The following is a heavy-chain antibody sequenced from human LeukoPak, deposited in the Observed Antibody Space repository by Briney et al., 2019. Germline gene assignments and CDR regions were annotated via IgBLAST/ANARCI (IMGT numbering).Heavy chain of an antibody. D-gene: IGHD1-26*01. CDR3: PVGSLGTYIPTFDL. Sequence: GGSLRLSCTGSGFTFGDYTVSWVRQAPGRGLEWVGFIRSKAYGGTTAYAAAAKGRLTISRDDSKSIASLQRTSLKTEDTAVYFCPVGSLGTYIPTFDLWGQGTLVTVSS. J-gene: IGHJ5*02. CDR1: GFTFGDYT. V-gene: IGHV3-49*04. CDR2: IRSKAYGGTT.